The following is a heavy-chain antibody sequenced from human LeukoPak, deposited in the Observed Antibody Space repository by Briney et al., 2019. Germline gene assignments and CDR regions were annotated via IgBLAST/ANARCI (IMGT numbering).Heavy chain of an antibody. CDR1: GFTFSSYW. CDR2: IKQDGSEK. Sequence: PGGSLRLSCAASGFTFSSYWMSWVRQAPGKGLEWVANIKQDGSEKYYVDSVKGRFTISRDNAKNSLYLQMNSLRAEDTAVYYCARVLDIVATQGRAFDIWGQGTMVTVSS. J-gene: IGHJ3*02. CDR3: ARVLDIVATQGRAFDI. D-gene: IGHD5-12*01. V-gene: IGHV3-7*01.